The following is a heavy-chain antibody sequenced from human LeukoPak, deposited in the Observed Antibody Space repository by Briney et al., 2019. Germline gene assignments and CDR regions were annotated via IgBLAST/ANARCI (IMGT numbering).Heavy chain of an antibody. CDR2: IYFSGSA. V-gene: IGHV4-39*07. Sequence: SETLSLTCTVSGGSISNSTYYWAWIRQPPGKGLEWIGTIYFSGSAYYNPSLKSRIAISIDTSKNRFSLKLSSVTAADTAVYYCARQQIYTRSWLDYWGQGTLVTVSS. J-gene: IGHJ4*02. CDR1: GGSISNSTYY. D-gene: IGHD6-13*01. CDR3: ARQQIYTRSWLDY.